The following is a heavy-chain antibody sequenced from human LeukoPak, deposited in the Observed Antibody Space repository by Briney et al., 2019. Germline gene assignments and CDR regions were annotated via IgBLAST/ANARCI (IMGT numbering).Heavy chain of an antibody. CDR1: GFTFSSYA. CDR2: ISYDGSNK. J-gene: IGHJ6*02. CDR3: ARDRPYYYGSGFFMDV. Sequence: GGSLRLSCAASGFTFSSYAMHWVRQAPGKGLEWVAVISYDGSNKYYADSMKGRFTISRDNSKNTLYLQMNSLRAEDTAVYYCARDRPYYYGSGFFMDVWGQGTTVTVSS. V-gene: IGHV3-30*04. D-gene: IGHD3-10*01.